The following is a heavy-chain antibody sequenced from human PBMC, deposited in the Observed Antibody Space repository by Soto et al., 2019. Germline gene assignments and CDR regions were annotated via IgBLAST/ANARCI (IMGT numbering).Heavy chain of an antibody. CDR3: ARLPPGIAAAGTSC. CDR2: INPNSGNT. D-gene: IGHD6-13*01. J-gene: IGHJ4*02. CDR1: GYTFTSYD. Sequence: QVQLVQSGAEVKKPGASVKVSCKASGYTFTSYDINWVRQATGQGLEWMGWINPNSGNTGYAQKFQGRVTMTRNTAISKAYMELSSVRSEDTAVYYCARLPPGIAAAGTSCWGQGTLVTVSS. V-gene: IGHV1-8*01.